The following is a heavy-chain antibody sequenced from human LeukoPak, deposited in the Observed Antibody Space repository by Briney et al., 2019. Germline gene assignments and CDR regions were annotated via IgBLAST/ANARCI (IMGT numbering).Heavy chain of an antibody. D-gene: IGHD1-26*01. CDR3: ERDASGGSTGLIDY. CDR1: VFTLSSYN. J-gene: IGHJ4*02. CDR2: ISTSSYYI. Sequence: GGSLRLSCAACVFTLSSYNMHWVRQAPGKGLEWVSYISTSSYYIYYADSVKGRFTISRDDAKNSLFLQMNSLRAEGTAIYDCERDASGGSTGLIDYWGQGTLVTVSS. V-gene: IGHV3-21*01.